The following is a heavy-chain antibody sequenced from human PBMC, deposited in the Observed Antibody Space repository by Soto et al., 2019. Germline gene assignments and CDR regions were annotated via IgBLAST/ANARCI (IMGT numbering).Heavy chain of an antibody. Sequence: QVTLKESGPVLVKPTETLTLTCTVSGFSLSNARMGVSWIRQPPGKALEWLAHIFSNDEKSYSTSLKSRLTISKDTSKSQVVLTMTDMDPVDTATYYCARIRRDYDYVWGSYRYFDYWGQGTLVTVSS. CDR2: IFSNDEK. CDR1: GFSLSNARMG. CDR3: ARIRRDYDYVWGSYRYFDY. D-gene: IGHD3-16*02. V-gene: IGHV2-26*01. J-gene: IGHJ4*02.